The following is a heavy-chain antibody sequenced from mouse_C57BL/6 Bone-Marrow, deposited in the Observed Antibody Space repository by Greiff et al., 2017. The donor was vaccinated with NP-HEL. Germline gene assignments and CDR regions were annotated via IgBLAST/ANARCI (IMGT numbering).Heavy chain of an antibody. CDR3: ASVGLYYYAMDY. J-gene: IGHJ4*01. CDR2: IDPSDSYT. D-gene: IGHD2-2*01. V-gene: IGHV1-59*01. Sequence: QVQLQQPGAELVRPGTSVKLSCKASGYTFTSYWMHWVKQRPGQGLEWIGVIDPSDSYTNYNQKFKGKATLTVDTSSSTAYMQLSSLTSEDSAVYYCASVGLYYYAMDYWGQGTSVTVSS. CDR1: GYTFTSYW.